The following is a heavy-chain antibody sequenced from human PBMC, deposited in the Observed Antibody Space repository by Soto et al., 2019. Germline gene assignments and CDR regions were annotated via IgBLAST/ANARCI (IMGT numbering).Heavy chain of an antibody. CDR2: IYYSGST. CDR1: GGSISSYY. Sequence: PSETLSLTCTVSGGSISSYYWSWIRQPPGKGLEWIGYIYYSGSTNYNPSLKSRVTISVDTSKNQFSLKLSSVTAADTAVYYCARGTRYFDWPLFDYWGQGTLVTVSS. J-gene: IGHJ4*02. CDR3: ARGTRYFDWPLFDY. V-gene: IGHV4-59*01. D-gene: IGHD3-9*01.